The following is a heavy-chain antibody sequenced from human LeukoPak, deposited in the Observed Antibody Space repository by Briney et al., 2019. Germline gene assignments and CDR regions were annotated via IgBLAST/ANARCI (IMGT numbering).Heavy chain of an antibody. CDR1: GYTFTSYG. D-gene: IGHD1-26*01. CDR2: ISAYNGNT. Sequence: ASVKVSCKASGYTFTSYGISWVRQAPGQGLEWMGWISAYNGNTNYAQKLQGRVTMTRNTSISTAYMELSSLRSEDTAVYYCAVYSSYSNWFDPWGQGTLVTVSS. J-gene: IGHJ5*02. CDR3: AVYSSYSNWFDP. V-gene: IGHV1-18*01.